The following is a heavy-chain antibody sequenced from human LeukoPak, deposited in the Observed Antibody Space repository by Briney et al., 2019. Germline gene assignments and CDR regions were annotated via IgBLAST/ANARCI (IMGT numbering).Heavy chain of an antibody. CDR2: IYYSGST. D-gene: IGHD2-2*01. CDR3: ARVANVVPAALGYFDY. J-gene: IGHJ4*02. Sequence: SETLSLTCTVSGGSISSGGYYWSWIRQHPGKGLEWIGYIYYSGSTYYNPSLKSRVTISVDTSKNQFSLKLSSATAADTAVYYCARVANVVPAALGYFDYWGQGTLVTVSS. CDR1: GGSISSGGYY. V-gene: IGHV4-31*03.